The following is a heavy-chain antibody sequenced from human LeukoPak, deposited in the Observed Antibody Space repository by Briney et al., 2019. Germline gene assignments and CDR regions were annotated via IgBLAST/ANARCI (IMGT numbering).Heavy chain of an antibody. D-gene: IGHD3-22*01. CDR1: GFTFSSYG. V-gene: IGHV3-30*02. CDR2: IRYDGSNK. J-gene: IGHJ4*02. CDR3: AKSDYYDSSGLNYFDY. Sequence: PGGSLRLSCAASGFTFSSYGMHWVRQAPGKGLEWVAFIRYDGSNKYYADSVKGRFTISRDNSKNTLYLQMNSLRAEDTAVYYCAKSDYYDSSGLNYFDYWGQGTLVTVSS.